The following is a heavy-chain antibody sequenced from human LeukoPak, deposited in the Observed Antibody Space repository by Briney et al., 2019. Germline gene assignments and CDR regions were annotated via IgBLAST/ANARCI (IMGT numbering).Heavy chain of an antibody. V-gene: IGHV3-64*01. CDR3: ARRYYYDSSGYYYFDY. J-gene: IGHJ4*02. D-gene: IGHD3-22*01. CDR2: ISSNGGST. Sequence: GGSLRLSCAASGFTFSSYAMHWVRQAPGKGLEYVSAISSNGGSTYYANSVKGRFTISRDNSKNTLYLQMGSLRAEDMAVYYCARRYYYDSSGYYYFDYWGQGTLVTVSS. CDR1: GFTFSSYA.